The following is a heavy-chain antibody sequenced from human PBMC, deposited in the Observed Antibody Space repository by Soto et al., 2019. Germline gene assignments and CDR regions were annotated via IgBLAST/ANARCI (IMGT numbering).Heavy chain of an antibody. CDR1: VYSISSGSY. Sequence: SETLSLTCTVSVYSISSGSYWAWIRHPAGKGPEWIASIYHGGTTFCNPSLKSRITLSVATSNNQFSLKLTSVTDADTAVYYCARVHVMVVGGSTFDYWGHGTLVTVSS. CDR3: ARVHVMVVGGSTFDY. D-gene: IGHD2-15*01. V-gene: IGHV4-38-2*02. J-gene: IGHJ4*01. CDR2: IYHGGTT.